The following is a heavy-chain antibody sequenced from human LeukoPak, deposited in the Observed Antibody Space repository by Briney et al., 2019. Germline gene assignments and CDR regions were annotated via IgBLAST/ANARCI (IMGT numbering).Heavy chain of an antibody. Sequence: SETLSLTCTVSGGSISSSSHYWGWIRQPPGKGLEWIGSIYYSGSTYYNPSLKSRVTISVDTSKNQFSLKLSSVTAADTAVYYCARRYYYDSSPPDYWGQGTLVTVSS. CDR1: GGSISSSSHY. CDR3: ARRYYYDSSPPDY. D-gene: IGHD3-22*01. J-gene: IGHJ4*02. CDR2: IYYSGST. V-gene: IGHV4-39*01.